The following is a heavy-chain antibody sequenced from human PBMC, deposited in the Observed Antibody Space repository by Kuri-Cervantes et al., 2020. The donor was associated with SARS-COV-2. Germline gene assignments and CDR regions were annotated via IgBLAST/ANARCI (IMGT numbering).Heavy chain of an antibody. CDR2: ISSSGSII. D-gene: IGHD3-10*01. J-gene: IGHJ4*02. CDR3: ARGITMVRGVIDY. CDR1: GFTFSDYY. V-gene: IGHV3-11*04. Sequence: GESLKISCAASGFTFSDYYMSWIRQAPGKGLEWVSYISSSGSIIYYADSVKGRFTISRDNAKNSLYLQMNSLRAEDTAVYYCARGITMVRGVIDYWGQGTLVTVSS.